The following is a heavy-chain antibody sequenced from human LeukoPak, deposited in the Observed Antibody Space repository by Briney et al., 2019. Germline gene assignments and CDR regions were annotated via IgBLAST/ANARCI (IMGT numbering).Heavy chain of an antibody. CDR1: GFTFSSYS. Sequence: PGGSLRLSCAASGFTFSSYSMNWVRQAPGKGLEWVSSISSSSSYIYYADPVKGRFTISRDNAKNSLYLQMNSLRAEDTAVYYCARDRIVGATTGDYWGQGTLVTVSS. CDR3: ARDRIVGATTGDY. V-gene: IGHV3-21*01. J-gene: IGHJ4*02. D-gene: IGHD1-26*01. CDR2: ISSSSSYI.